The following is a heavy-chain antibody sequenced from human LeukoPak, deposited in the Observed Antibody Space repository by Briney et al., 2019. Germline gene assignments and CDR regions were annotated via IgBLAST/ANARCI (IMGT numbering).Heavy chain of an antibody. CDR2: IYHSGST. CDR1: GGSISSGGYY. D-gene: IGHD6-19*01. J-gene: IGHJ4*02. CDR3: AREKGAVAGKFDY. Sequence: SQTLSLTCTVSGGSISSGGYYWSWIRQPPGKGLEWIGYIYHSGSTYYIPSLKSRVTISVDRSKNQFSLKLSSVTAADTAVYYCAREKGAVAGKFDYWGQGTLVTVSS. V-gene: IGHV4-30-2*01.